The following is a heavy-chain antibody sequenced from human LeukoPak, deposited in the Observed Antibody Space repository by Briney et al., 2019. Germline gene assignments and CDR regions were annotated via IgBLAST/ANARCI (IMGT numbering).Heavy chain of an antibody. CDR3: ARFIQDNNWYSSFDY. CDR2: IYYSGST. CDR1: GGSISSYY. Sequence: SETLSLTCTVSGGSISSYYWSWIRQPPGKGLEWIGYIYYSGSTNYNPSLKSRVTISVDTSKNQFSLKLTSATAADTAVYFCARFIQDNNWYSSFDYWGQGVLVTVSS. D-gene: IGHD1-1*01. J-gene: IGHJ4*02. V-gene: IGHV4-59*01.